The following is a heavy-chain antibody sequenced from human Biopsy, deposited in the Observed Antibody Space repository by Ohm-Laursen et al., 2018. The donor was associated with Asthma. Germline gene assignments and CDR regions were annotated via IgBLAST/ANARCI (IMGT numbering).Heavy chain of an antibody. Sequence: VTLSLTWPVSGASITSSAYYWGWIRQPPGKGLEWIGSMDYGETTYYSPRLKSQTTISVNTTKNQFSAILSSETAADTAVYYCARHDHRWDTYADFWGQGTLVTVSS. CDR1: GASITSSAYY. CDR2: MDYGETT. J-gene: IGHJ4*02. CDR3: ARHDHRWDTYADF. D-gene: IGHD2-2*01. V-gene: IGHV4-39*01.